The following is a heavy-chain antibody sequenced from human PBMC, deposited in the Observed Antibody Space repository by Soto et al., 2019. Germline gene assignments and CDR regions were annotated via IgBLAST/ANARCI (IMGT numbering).Heavy chain of an antibody. J-gene: IGHJ4*02. CDR3: AYSRYTGSGVDY. V-gene: IGHV2-5*02. Sequence: QITLKESGPTLVKPTQTLTLTCTFSGFSLSISGVGVGWIRQPPGKALEWLALIYWDDDKRYSPSLKSRLTITKDTSKNQVVLTMTNMDPVDTATYYCAYSRYTGSGVDYWGQGTLVTVSS. D-gene: IGHD3-10*01. CDR1: GFSLSISGVG. CDR2: IYWDDDK.